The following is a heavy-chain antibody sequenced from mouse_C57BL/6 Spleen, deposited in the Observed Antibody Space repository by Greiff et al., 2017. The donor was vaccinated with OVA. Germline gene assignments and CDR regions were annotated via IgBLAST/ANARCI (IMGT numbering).Heavy chain of an antibody. J-gene: IGHJ4*01. CDR2: IYPSDGYT. D-gene: IGHD1-1*02. CDR1: GYTFTSYW. V-gene: IGHV1-50*01. Sequence: QVQLQQPGAELVKPGASVKLSCKASGYTFTSYWMQWVKQRPGQGLEWIGEIYPSDGYTNYNQKFKGKATLTADTSSSTAYMQLSSLTSEDSAVYDCAISGVPSYGGYDECAMDYWGQGTSVTVSS. CDR3: AISGVPSYGGYDECAMDY.